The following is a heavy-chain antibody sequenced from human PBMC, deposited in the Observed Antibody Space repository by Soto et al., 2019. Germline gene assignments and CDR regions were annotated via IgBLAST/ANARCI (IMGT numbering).Heavy chain of an antibody. D-gene: IGHD1-1*01. Sequence: ETLSLTCTVSGGSISSGGYYWSWIRQPPGKGLEWVSPISSSSSYIYYADSVKGRFTISRDNAKNSLYLQMNSLRAEDTAVYYCASSKVNTDWNDVGGAFDIWGQGTMVTVPS. V-gene: IGHV3-21*01. CDR2: ISSSSSYI. CDR3: ASSKVNTDWNDVGGAFDI. J-gene: IGHJ3*02. CDR1: GGSISSGGYY.